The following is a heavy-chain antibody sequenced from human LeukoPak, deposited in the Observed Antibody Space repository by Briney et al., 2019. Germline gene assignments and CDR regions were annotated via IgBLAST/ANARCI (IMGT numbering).Heavy chain of an antibody. Sequence: GGSLRLSCVASGLTFSNSAMHWVRQAPGKGLEWVAIMSFDGSHERYGDSVKGRFTLSRDNSKNTLYLQINSLRTEDTAVYYCARGGKCNDGKCYLIDYWGQGTLVTVSS. CDR1: GLTFSNSA. J-gene: IGHJ4*02. CDR2: MSFDGSHE. CDR3: ARGGKCNDGKCYLIDY. V-gene: IGHV3-30*04. D-gene: IGHD2-8*01.